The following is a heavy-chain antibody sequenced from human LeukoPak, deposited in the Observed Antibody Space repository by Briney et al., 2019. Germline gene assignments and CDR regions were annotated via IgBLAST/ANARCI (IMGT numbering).Heavy chain of an antibody. Sequence: SETLSLTCTDSGGSISSHFWSWIRQPPGKGLGWIGYMFCSGSTNYNPSLKSRVTISVDASKNQFSLKVTSVSAADTAVYYCARDRAPVTMIRGAPGGFDPWGQGTLVTVSS. V-gene: IGHV4-59*11. CDR2: MFCSGST. J-gene: IGHJ5*02. D-gene: IGHD3-10*01. CDR3: ARDRAPVTMIRGAPGGFDP. CDR1: GGSISSHF.